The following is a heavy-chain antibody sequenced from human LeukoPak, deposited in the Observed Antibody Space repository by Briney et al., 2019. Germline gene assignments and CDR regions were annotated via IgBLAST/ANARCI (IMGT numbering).Heavy chain of an antibody. J-gene: IGHJ3*02. CDR1: GFTFSSDA. CDR2: ISGSGGST. CDR3: AKDTVDSSSWLDAFDI. V-gene: IGHV3-23*01. D-gene: IGHD6-13*01. Sequence: GGSLTLSCAASGFTFSSDAMSRVRQAPGKGLEWVSAISGSGGSTYYADSVKGRFTISRDNSKNTLYLQMNSLRAEDTAVYYCAKDTVDSSSWLDAFDIWGQGTMVTVSS.